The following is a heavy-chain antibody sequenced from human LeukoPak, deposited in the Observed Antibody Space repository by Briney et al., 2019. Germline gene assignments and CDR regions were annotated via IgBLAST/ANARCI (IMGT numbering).Heavy chain of an antibody. CDR1: GFTFSGYD. CDR2: MSYDGSKR. J-gene: IGHJ3*02. D-gene: IGHD4-23*01. CDR3: AKGDYGGYSHGFDI. Sequence: GRSLRLSCAASGFTFSGYDMHWIRQAPGKGREWVAVMSYDGSKRYYGDSVQGRFTISRDNSKSTLFLQMNSLRAEDTALYYCAKGDYGGYSHGFDIWGQGTRVTVSS. V-gene: IGHV3-30*18.